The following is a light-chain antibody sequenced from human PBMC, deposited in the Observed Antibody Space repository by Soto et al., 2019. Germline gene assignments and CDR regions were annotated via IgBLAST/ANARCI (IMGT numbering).Light chain of an antibody. V-gene: IGKV1-5*01. CDR3: QQYNSYPLT. J-gene: IGKJ5*01. CDR2: DAS. Sequence: DIQMTQSPSTLSASVGDRVTITCRASQSISSWLAWYQQKPGKAPKLLIYDASSLESGVPSRFSGSGSGTEFTLTISSLQPDDFATYYCQQYNSYPLTFGQGTRLEIK. CDR1: QSISSW.